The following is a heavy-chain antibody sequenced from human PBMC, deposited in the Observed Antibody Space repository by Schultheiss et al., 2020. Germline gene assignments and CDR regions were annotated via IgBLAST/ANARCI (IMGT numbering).Heavy chain of an antibody. V-gene: IGHV4-59*08. D-gene: IGHD1-7*01. CDR3: ARRTRYGFDY. CDR2: IYYSGST. J-gene: IGHJ4*02. Sequence: SATLSLTCAVYGGSFSGYYWSWIRQPPGKGLEWIGYIYYSGSTYYNPSLKSRVTISVDTSKNQFSLKLSSVTAADTAVYYCARRTRYGFDYWGQGTLVTVSS. CDR1: GGSFSGYY.